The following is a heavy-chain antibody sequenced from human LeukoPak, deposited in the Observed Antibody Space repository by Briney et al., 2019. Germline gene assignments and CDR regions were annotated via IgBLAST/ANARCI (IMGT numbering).Heavy chain of an antibody. CDR2: IIPILGIS. CDR3: TRDPGSYYDFWSGYYTALGEFDP. Sequence: SVKVSFQASGGTFSSYTISWVRQAPGQGLEWMGRIIPILGISNYAQKFQGRVTITADKLTSAAYMELSTLRTEDTAVYYRTRDPGSYYDFWSGYYTALGEFDPWGQRTLVTVSS. V-gene: IGHV1-69*04. D-gene: IGHD3-3*01. CDR1: GGTFSSYT. J-gene: IGHJ5*02.